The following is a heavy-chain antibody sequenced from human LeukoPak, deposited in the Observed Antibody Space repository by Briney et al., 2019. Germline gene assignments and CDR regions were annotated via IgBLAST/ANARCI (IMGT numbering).Heavy chain of an antibody. CDR1: GSSFTNYW. J-gene: IGHJ4*02. V-gene: IGHV5-51*04. CDR2: IYPGDSDT. D-gene: IGHD3-10*01. Sequence: GQSRKISSKGSGSSFTNYWIAWVRQMPGKGLGGRGIIYPGDSDTRYSPSFQGQVTISADKPIRTAYLQWSSLKASDTAIYYCAKIRGSGSYYQAFDSWGQGTLVTVSS. CDR3: AKIRGSGSYYQAFDS.